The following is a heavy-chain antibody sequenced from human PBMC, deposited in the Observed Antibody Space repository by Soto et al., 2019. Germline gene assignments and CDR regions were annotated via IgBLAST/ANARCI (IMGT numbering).Heavy chain of an antibody. V-gene: IGHV4-30-2*01. D-gene: IGHD5-12*01. Sequence: SETLSLTCAVSGDSISSGGFSWSWIRQPPGKGLEWIGYIYHSGTSFYNPSLKSRVTISVDGSKNQFSLKLSSVTAADTAVHYCARGLPGGYYYYGMDVWGQGTTVTVS. J-gene: IGHJ6*02. CDR1: GDSISSGGFS. CDR2: IYHSGTS. CDR3: ARGLPGGYYYYGMDV.